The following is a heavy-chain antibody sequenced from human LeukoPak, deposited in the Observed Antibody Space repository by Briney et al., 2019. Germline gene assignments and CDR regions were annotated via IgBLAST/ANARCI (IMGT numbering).Heavy chain of an antibody. Sequence: TSSETLSLTCTVSGGSISSGSYYWSWIRQPAGKGLEWIGRIYTSGSTNYNPSLKSRVTISVDTSKNQFSLKLSSVTAADTAVYYCAREDYDSSGIDYWGQGTLVTVSS. D-gene: IGHD3-22*01. V-gene: IGHV4-61*02. J-gene: IGHJ4*02. CDR2: IYTSGST. CDR3: AREDYDSSGIDY. CDR1: GGSISSGSYY.